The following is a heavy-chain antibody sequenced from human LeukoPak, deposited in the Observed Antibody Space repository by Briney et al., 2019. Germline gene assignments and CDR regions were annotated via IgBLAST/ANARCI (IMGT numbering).Heavy chain of an antibody. Sequence: VASVKVSCKASGYTFSDYYMHWVRQAPGQGLEWMGWINPDSGGTKYAQKFQDRVTMTSDTSISTAYMELSRLRSDDTAVYYCASVGIAVADYYYYYYMDVWGKGTTVTVSS. D-gene: IGHD6-19*01. CDR3: ASVGIAVADYYYYYYMDV. CDR1: GYTFSDYY. V-gene: IGHV1-2*02. J-gene: IGHJ6*03. CDR2: INPDSGGT.